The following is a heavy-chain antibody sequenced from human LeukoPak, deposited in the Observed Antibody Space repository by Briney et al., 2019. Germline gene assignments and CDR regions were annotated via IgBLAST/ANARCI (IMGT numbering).Heavy chain of an antibody. J-gene: IGHJ4*02. V-gene: IGHV4-39*01. CDR1: GGSISSGSYY. CDR3: ARRGFGELLSPYFDY. D-gene: IGHD3-10*01. CDR2: IYYSGST. Sequence: SETLSLTCTVSGGSISSGSYYWGWIRQPPGKGLEWIGSIYYSGSTYYNPSLKSRVTISVDTSKNQFSLKLSSVTAADTAVYYCARRGFGELLSPYFDYWGQGTLVTVSS.